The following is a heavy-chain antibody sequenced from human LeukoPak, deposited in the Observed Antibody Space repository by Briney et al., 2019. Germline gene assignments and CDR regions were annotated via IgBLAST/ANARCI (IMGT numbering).Heavy chain of an antibody. CDR2: ISGSGGST. CDR3: AREGRGVPGAIAAVKGFDY. CDR1: GFTFSSYG. V-gene: IGHV3-23*01. J-gene: IGHJ4*02. D-gene: IGHD6-13*01. Sequence: GGTLRLSCAASGFTFSSYGMSWVRQAPGKGLEWVSAISGSGGSTYYADSVKGRFTISRDNSKNTPYLQMNSLRAEDTAVYYCAREGRGVPGAIAAVKGFDYWGQGTLVTVSS.